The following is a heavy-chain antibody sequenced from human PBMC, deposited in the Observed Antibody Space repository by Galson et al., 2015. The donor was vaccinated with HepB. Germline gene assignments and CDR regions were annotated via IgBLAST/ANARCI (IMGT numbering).Heavy chain of an antibody. J-gene: IGHJ4*02. CDR2: IIPLFGSG. CDR1: GGTFSSHT. Sequence: SVKVSCKASGGTFSSHTISWVRQAPGQGLEWMGGIIPLFGSGNYAQKFQGRVTITADESKSTTYMELSSLRSDDTAVYYCARQYDTSGYYAYWGRGTLVTVSS. V-gene: IGHV1-69*13. D-gene: IGHD3-22*01. CDR3: ARQYDTSGYYAY.